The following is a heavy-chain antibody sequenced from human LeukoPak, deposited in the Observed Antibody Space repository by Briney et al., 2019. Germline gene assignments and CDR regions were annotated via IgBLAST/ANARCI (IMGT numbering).Heavy chain of an antibody. J-gene: IGHJ3*02. Sequence: QPGGSLRLSCAASGFTFSTFGMHWVRHAPGKGLEWVAVISYDASNKYYADSVKGRFTISRDNSKNTLYLQMNSLRAEDTAVYYCAKEYDILTGYYAFDIWGQGTMVTVSS. D-gene: IGHD3-9*01. CDR1: GFTFSTFG. V-gene: IGHV3-30*18. CDR3: AKEYDILTGYYAFDI. CDR2: ISYDASNK.